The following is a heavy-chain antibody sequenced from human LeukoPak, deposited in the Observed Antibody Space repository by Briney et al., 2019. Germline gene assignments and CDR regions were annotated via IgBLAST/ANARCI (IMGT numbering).Heavy chain of an antibody. D-gene: IGHD3-9*01. Sequence: ASVKVSCKASGYSFTSYGINWVRQAPGQGLEWMGWISAYNGNTDYAQKVQGRVTMTTDTSTGTAYMELRSLRSDDTAVYYCARSAVGSDYDILTADYDYWGQGTLVTVSS. V-gene: IGHV1-18*01. J-gene: IGHJ4*02. CDR3: ARSAVGSDYDILTADYDY. CDR2: ISAYNGNT. CDR1: GYSFTSYG.